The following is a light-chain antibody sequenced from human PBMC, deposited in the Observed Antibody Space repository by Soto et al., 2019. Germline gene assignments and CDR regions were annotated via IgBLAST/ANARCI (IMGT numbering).Light chain of an antibody. J-gene: IGKJ5*01. CDR2: GAS. CDR1: QSVSSN. Sequence: ERVMTQSPATLSVSPGERATLSCRASQSVSSNLAWYQQKPGQAPRLLIYGASTRGTGIPARFSGSGSGTEFTLTISSLQSEDFAVYYCQQYNNWPPSITFGQGTRLEIK. V-gene: IGKV3D-15*01. CDR3: QQYNNWPPSIT.